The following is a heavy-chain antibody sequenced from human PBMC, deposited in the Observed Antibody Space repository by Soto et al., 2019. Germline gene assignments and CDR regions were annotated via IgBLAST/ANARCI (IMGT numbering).Heavy chain of an antibody. Sequence: QVQLQESGPGLVKPSETLSLTCTVSGDSISSYYWSWIRQPPGKGLEWIGYIYYRGSTNYNPSLTRRVTIPLDTSKNQVSLNLSSVTAADTAVYYCARGFGDYAPFDYWGQGTPVPVSS. CDR2: IYYRGST. CDR1: GDSISSYY. CDR3: ARGFGDYAPFDY. D-gene: IGHD4-17*01. V-gene: IGHV4-59*08. J-gene: IGHJ4*02.